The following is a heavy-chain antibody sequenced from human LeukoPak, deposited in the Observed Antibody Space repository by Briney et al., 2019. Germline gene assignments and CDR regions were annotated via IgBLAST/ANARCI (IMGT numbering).Heavy chain of an antibody. J-gene: IGHJ4*02. V-gene: IGHV3-9*01. CDR1: GFTFDDYA. CDR3: AKGSRSSRGSFDY. Sequence: GRSLRLSCAASGFTFDDYAMHWVRQAPGKGLEWVSGISWNSGSIGYADFVKGRFTISRDNAKNSLYLQMNSLRAEDTALYYCAKGSRSSRGSFDYWGQGTLVTVSS. CDR2: ISWNSGSI. D-gene: IGHD6-13*01.